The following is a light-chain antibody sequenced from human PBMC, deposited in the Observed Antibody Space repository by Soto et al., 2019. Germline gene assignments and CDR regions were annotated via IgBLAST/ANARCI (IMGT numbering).Light chain of an antibody. Sequence: IVMTQSPATLSVSPGERATLSCRARRYVSSNLAWYQQRPGQAPRLLIYGASTRATGIPARFSGSGSGTDFTLTISSLEPEDFAVYYCQQRDIWPWTFGQGTKVDIK. CDR2: GAS. CDR1: RYVSSN. CDR3: QQRDIWPWT. J-gene: IGKJ1*01. V-gene: IGKV3-15*01.